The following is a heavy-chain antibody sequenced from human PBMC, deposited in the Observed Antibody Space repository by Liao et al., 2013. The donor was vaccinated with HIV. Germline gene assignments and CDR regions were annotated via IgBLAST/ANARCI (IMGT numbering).Heavy chain of an antibody. CDR1: GGPFSDYS. J-gene: IGHJ4*02. CDR2: ITHSGTT. CDR3: ARAWRYQLLADY. D-gene: IGHD2-2*01. V-gene: IGHV4-34*01. Sequence: VQLQQWGAGLLKPSETLSLSCAVYGGPFSDYSWSWIRRAPGRGVEWLGEITHSGTTDYNPSLKSRITISADTSKNQFSLKLSSVTAADTAVYYCARAWRYQLLADYWGQGTLVTVSS.